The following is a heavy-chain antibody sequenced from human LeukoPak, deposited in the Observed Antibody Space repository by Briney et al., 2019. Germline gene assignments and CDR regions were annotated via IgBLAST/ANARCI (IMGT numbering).Heavy chain of an antibody. V-gene: IGHV1-69*13. CDR3: ARDERELTSYSFDC. D-gene: IGHD1-26*01. CDR2: IIPIFGTA. CDR1: GGTFSSYA. Sequence: ASVKVSCKASGGTFSSYAISWVRQAPGQGLEWMGGIIPIFGTANYAQKFQGRVTITADESTSTAYMELSSLRSEGTAVYYCARDERELTSYSFDCWGQGTLVTVSS. J-gene: IGHJ4*02.